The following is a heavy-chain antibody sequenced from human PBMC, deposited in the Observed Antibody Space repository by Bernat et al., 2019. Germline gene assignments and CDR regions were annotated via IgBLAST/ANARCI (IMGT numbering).Heavy chain of an antibody. V-gene: IGHV3-11*05. J-gene: IGHJ6*02. Sequence: QVQLVESGGGLVKPGGSLRLSCAASGFTFSDYYMNWIRQAPGKGLELVSYISSSGTYTSYADSVTGRFTISRDDAKNSLYLQMNSLTAEDTAVYYCARDGSVGAYYNYGLDVWGQGTTVAVSS. D-gene: IGHD3-10*01. CDR2: ISSSGTYT. CDR1: GFTFSDYY. CDR3: ARDGSVGAYYNYGLDV.